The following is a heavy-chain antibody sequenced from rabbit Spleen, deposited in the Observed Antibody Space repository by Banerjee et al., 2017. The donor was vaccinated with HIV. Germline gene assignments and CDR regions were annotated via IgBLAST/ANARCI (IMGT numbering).Heavy chain of an antibody. Sequence: QSLEESGGGLVKPEGALTLSCKASGFSFSDRDVMCWVRQAPGKGLQWIACINTYTGKPVYATWAKGRFTISRTSSTTVTLQMTSLTAADTATYFCARDFASVFGWNFSLWGPGTLVTVS. CDR1: GFSFSDRDV. CDR3: ARDFASVFGWNFSL. D-gene: IGHD5-1*01. V-gene: IGHV1S40*01. J-gene: IGHJ4*01. CDR2: INTYTGKP.